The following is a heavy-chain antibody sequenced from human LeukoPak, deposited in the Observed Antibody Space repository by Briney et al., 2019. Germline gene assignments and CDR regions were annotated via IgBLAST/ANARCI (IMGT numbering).Heavy chain of an antibody. CDR3: ARGHYDVLAASYKWTPDY. V-gene: IGHV3-21*01. CDR1: GFTFNTFN. J-gene: IGHJ4*02. CDR2: ITSGGDYI. D-gene: IGHD3-9*01. Sequence: AGSLRLSCAASGFTFNTFNMNWVRQAPGKGLEWVSSITSGGDYIYYADSVKGRFTTSRDNAKNSLSLQLSSLRVEDTAVYYCARGHYDVLAASYKWTPDYWGQGTLVTVSS.